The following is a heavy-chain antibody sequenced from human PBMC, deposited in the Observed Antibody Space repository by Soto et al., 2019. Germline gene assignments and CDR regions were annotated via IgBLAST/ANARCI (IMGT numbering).Heavy chain of an antibody. CDR1: GFTFSSYW. CDR2: IKQDGSEK. J-gene: IGHJ4*02. Sequence: EVQLVESGGGLVQPGGSLRLSCAASGFTFSSYWMSWVRQAPGKGLEWVANIKQDGSEKYYVDSVKGQFTISRDNAKNSLYLQMNSLRAEDTAVYYCAREGRYFDWYVDYWGQGTLVTVSS. V-gene: IGHV3-7*01. CDR3: AREGRYFDWYVDY. D-gene: IGHD3-9*01.